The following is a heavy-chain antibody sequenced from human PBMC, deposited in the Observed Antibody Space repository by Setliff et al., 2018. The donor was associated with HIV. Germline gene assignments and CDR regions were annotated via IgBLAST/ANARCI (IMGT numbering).Heavy chain of an antibody. V-gene: IGHV1-2*06. CDR2: INPNMGDT. D-gene: IGHD3-9*01. Sequence: ASVKVSCKASGYKFTGHHIQWMRQAPGQGLVWLGRINPNMGDTQYAQKFQGRIIMTRDTSINTVYMELSSLTSDDTTLYYCARQDIPTGYYLFDYWGQGTQVTVS. J-gene: IGHJ4*02. CDR3: ARQDIPTGYYLFDY. CDR1: GYKFTGHH.